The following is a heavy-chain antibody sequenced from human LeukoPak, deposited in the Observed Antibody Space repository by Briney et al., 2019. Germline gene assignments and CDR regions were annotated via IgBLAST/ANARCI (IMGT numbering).Heavy chain of an antibody. D-gene: IGHD2-15*01. CDR2: IYPADSDI. V-gene: IGHV5-51*01. CDR3: ARQEYCSGGSCYTWFDP. J-gene: IGHJ5*02. CDR1: GYSINNYW. Sequence: GESLRISCKGSGYSINNYWIGWVRQMPGKGLEWMGIIYPADSDIRYSPSFQGQVTISADKSISTAYLRWGSLKASDTAMYYCARQEYCSGGSCYTWFDPWGQGTLVTVSS.